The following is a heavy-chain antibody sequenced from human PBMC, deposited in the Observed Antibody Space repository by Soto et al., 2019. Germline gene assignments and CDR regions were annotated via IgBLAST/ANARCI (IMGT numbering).Heavy chain of an antibody. D-gene: IGHD3-22*01. V-gene: IGHV4-30-2*01. CDR2: IYHSGST. Sequence: SETLSLTCAVSGGSISSGGYSWSWIRQPPGKGLEWIGYIYHSGSTNYNPSLKSRVTISVDTSKNQFSLKLSSVTAADTAVYYCARGFRDSSGYSYYFDNWGQGTLVTVSS. CDR3: ARGFRDSSGYSYYFDN. J-gene: IGHJ4*02. CDR1: GGSISSGGYS.